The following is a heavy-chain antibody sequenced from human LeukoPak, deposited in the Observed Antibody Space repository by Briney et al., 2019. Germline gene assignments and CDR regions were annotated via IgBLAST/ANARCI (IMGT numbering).Heavy chain of an antibody. J-gene: IGHJ4*02. D-gene: IGHD2-15*01. CDR1: GFTFSSYG. Sequence: GGSLRLSCAASGFTFSSYGMHWVRQAPGKGLEWVAFIRYDGSNKYYADSVKGRFTISRDNSKNTLYLQMNSLRAEDTAVYYCARVHAAYPFDYWGQGTLVTVSS. CDR2: IRYDGSNK. CDR3: ARVHAAYPFDY. V-gene: IGHV3-30*02.